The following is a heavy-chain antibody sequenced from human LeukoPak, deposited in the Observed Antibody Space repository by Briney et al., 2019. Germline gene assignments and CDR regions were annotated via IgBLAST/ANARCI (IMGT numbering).Heavy chain of an antibody. CDR2: ISGSGGST. J-gene: IGHJ4*02. D-gene: IGHD6-19*01. CDR1: GFTFSSYA. Sequence: GGSLRLACAASGFTFSSYAMSWVRQAPGKGLEWVSAISGSGGSTYYADSVKGRFTISRDNSKNTLYLQMNSLRAEDTAAYYCARRGSSSGWDYYFDYWGQGTLVTVSS. CDR3: ARRGSSSGWDYYFDY. V-gene: IGHV3-23*01.